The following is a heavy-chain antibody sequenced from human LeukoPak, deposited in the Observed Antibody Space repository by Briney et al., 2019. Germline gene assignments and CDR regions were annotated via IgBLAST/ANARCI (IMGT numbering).Heavy chain of an antibody. CDR2: IYYSGST. CDR3: ASSPVDTAMDYYYYYMDA. V-gene: IGHV4-59*01. CDR1: GGSISSYY. J-gene: IGHJ6*03. Sequence: SETLSLTCTVSGGSISSYYWSWIRQPPGKGLEWIGYIYYSGSTNYNPSLKSRVTISVDTSKNQFSLKLSSVTAADTAVYYCASSPVDTAMDYYYYYMDAWGKGTTVTVSS. D-gene: IGHD5-18*01.